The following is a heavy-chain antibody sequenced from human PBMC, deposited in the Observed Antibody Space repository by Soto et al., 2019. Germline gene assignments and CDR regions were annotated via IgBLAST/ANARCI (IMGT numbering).Heavy chain of an antibody. Sequence: PGGSLRLSCEGSGFIFSDYYMSWIRQAPGKGLEWISYISSSGSHTYYADSVKGRFTISRDNAKNSLYLQMNSLRAEDTAVYYCARDGVSSHLDYWGQGTLVTVSS. V-gene: IGHV3-11*01. D-gene: IGHD6-6*01. CDR3: ARDGVSSHLDY. CDR1: GFIFSDYY. CDR2: ISSSGSHT. J-gene: IGHJ4*02.